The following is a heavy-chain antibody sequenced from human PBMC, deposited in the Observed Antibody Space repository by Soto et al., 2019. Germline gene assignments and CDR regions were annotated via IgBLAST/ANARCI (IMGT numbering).Heavy chain of an antibody. CDR3: ARDGILTGYYYFNWFDP. J-gene: IGHJ5*02. CDR1: GYTFTSNA. V-gene: IGHV1-3*01. D-gene: IGHD3-9*01. Sequence: ASVKVSCKASGYTFTSNAMHWVRQAPGQRLEWMGWINAGNGNTKYSQKFQGRVTITRDTSASTAYMELSSLRSEDTAVYYCARDGILTGYYYFNWFDPWGQGTLVTVSS. CDR2: INAGNGNT.